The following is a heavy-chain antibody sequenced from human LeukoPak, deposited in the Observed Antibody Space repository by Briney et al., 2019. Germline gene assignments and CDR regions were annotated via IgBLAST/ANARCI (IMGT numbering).Heavy chain of an antibody. Sequence: GASVKVSCKASGYTFTSYGISWVRQAPGQGLEWMGIVYFSGGDTTYAQKFQGRVTMTKDTSTSTIYMELSSLSSEDTAVYYCAREYSSAGGRAFDYWGQGTLVTVSS. D-gene: IGHD3-22*01. V-gene: IGHV1-46*01. CDR1: GYTFTSYG. CDR3: AREYSSAGGRAFDY. CDR2: VYFSGGDT. J-gene: IGHJ4*02.